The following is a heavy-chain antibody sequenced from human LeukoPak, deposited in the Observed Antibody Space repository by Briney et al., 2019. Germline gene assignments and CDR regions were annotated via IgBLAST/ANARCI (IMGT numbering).Heavy chain of an antibody. V-gene: IGHV4-34*01. CDR2: INHSGST. CDR3: AGGGDYNYGMDV. CDR1: GGSFSGYY. Sequence: PSETLSLTCAVYGGSFSGYYWSWIRQPPGKGLEWIGEINHSGSTNYNPSLKSRVTISVDTSKNQFSLKLSSVTAADTAVYYCAGGGDYNYGMDVWGQGTTVTVSS. J-gene: IGHJ6*02.